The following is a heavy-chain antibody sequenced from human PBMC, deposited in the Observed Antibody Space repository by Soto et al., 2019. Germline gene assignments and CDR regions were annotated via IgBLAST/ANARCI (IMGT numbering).Heavy chain of an antibody. CDR1: GYTFTSYD. D-gene: IGHD2-2*02. Sequence: QVQLVQSGAEVKKPGASVKVPCKASGYTFTSYDINWVRQATGQGLEWMGWMNPNSGNTGYAQKFQGRVTITADESTSTAYMELSSLRSEDTAVYYCARDPLLYCSSTSCYTGYYFDYWGQGTLVTVSS. CDR2: MNPNSGNT. CDR3: ARDPLLYCSSTSCYTGYYFDY. J-gene: IGHJ4*02. V-gene: IGHV1-8*01.